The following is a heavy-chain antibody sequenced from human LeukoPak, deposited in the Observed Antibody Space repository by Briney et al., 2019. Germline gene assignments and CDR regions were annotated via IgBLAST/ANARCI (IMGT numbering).Heavy chain of an antibody. CDR1: GFTFSGSA. Sequence: GGSLKLSCATSGFTFSGSAIHWVRQASGKGLEWVGRIRSKANSYATTDVASVKGRFTISRDDSKNTAYLEMNSLRAEDTAVYYCARDGPSYCTNGVCYSLSWHAYYYYGMDVWGQGTTVTVSS. D-gene: IGHD2-8*01. CDR2: IRSKANSYAT. CDR3: ARDGPSYCTNGVCYSLSWHAYYYYGMDV. V-gene: IGHV3-73*01. J-gene: IGHJ6*02.